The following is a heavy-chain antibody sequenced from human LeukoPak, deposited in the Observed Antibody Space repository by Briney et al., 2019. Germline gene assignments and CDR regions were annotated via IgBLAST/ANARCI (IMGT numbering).Heavy chain of an antibody. CDR3: ARDGQS. J-gene: IGHJ5*02. V-gene: IGHV4-34*01. CDR1: GGSFSGYY. CDR2: IKHSGST. D-gene: IGHD4-11*01. Sequence: PSETLSLTCAVYGGSFSGYYWSWIRQPPGKGLEWIGEIKHSGSTNYNPSRKSRVTISVDTCKNQFSLKLSSVTAADTAVYYCARDGQSWGQGTLVTVSS.